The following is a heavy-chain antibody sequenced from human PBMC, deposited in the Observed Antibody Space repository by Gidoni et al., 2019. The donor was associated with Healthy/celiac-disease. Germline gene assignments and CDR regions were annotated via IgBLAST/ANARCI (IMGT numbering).Heavy chain of an antibody. Sequence: EVQLVESGGGLVKPGGSLRLSCAASGFTFSNAWMSWVRQAPGKGLEWVGRIKSKTDGGTTYYAAPVKGRFTISRDDSKNTLYLQMNSLKTEDTAVYYCTTDRGYSYGPRDIWGQGTMVTVSS. J-gene: IGHJ3*02. V-gene: IGHV3-15*01. CDR1: GFTFSNAW. D-gene: IGHD5-18*01. CDR2: IKSKTDGGTT. CDR3: TTDRGYSYGPRDI.